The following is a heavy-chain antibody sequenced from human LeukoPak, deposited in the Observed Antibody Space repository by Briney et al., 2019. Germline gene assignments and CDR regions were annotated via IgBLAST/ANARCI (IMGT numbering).Heavy chain of an antibody. CDR3: ATDPFYGDSRRVGY. D-gene: IGHD4-17*01. CDR1: GYTFTSYY. V-gene: IGHV1-8*02. Sequence: ASVKVSCQASGYTFTSYYMHWVRQAPGQGLAWMGWMNPNSGNTGYAQKFQGRVTMTRDTSISTAYMELSSLRSEDTAVYYCATDPFYGDSRRVGYWGQGTLVTVSS. J-gene: IGHJ4*02. CDR2: MNPNSGNT.